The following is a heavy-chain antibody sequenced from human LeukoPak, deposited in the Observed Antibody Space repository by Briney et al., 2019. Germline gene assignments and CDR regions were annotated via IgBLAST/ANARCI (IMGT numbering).Heavy chain of an antibody. CDR2: INPSGGST. D-gene: IGHD6-13*01. Sequence: ASVKVSCKASGYTFTSYYMHWVRQAPGQGLEWMGIINPSGGSTSYAQKFQGRVTMTRDMSTSTVYMELSSLRSEDTAVYYCARFRSSRDYYYYMDVWGKGTTVTVSS. V-gene: IGHV1-46*01. CDR1: GYTFTSYY. J-gene: IGHJ6*03. CDR3: ARFRSSRDYYYYMDV.